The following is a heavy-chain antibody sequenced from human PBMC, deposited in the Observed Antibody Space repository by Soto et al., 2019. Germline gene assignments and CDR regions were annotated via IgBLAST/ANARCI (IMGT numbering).Heavy chain of an antibody. J-gene: IGHJ4*02. CDR3: ARDDYGDYVDY. CDR2: ISSSSSYI. CDR1: GFTFSSYS. D-gene: IGHD4-17*01. V-gene: IGHV3-21*01. Sequence: PGGSLRLSCAASGFTFSSYSMNWVRQAPGKGLEWVSSISSSSSYIYYAGSVKGRFTISRDNAKNSLYLQMNSLRAEDTAVYYCARDDYGDYVDYWGQGTLVTVSS.